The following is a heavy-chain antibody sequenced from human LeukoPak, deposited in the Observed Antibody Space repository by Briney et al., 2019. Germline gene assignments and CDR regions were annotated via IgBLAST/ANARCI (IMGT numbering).Heavy chain of an antibody. J-gene: IGHJ4*02. CDR2: INPDNGGA. CDR3: ARIIGPVLQFFEWSDY. V-gene: IGHV1-2*02. D-gene: IGHD3-3*01. Sequence: GASVKVSCKASGYTFTGYYIHWVRQVPGQGLEWMGWINPDNGGAISAQKFEGRVTMTRDTSISTAYMELSRLRSDDTAMYYCARIIGPVLQFFEWSDYWGQRTLVTVSS. CDR1: GYTFTGYY.